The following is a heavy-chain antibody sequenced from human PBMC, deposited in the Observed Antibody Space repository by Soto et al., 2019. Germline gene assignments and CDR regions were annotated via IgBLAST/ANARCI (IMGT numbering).Heavy chain of an antibody. Sequence: QPGGSLRLSCAASGLDFSNASMHWVRQVPGKGLVWISHVNSDGSITTYADSAKGRFTISRDNAKNTVDLQMNSLRVEDTAVYYWTSDQSYSSDVWGQGTLVTVSS. CDR1: GLDFSNAS. CDR2: VNSDGSIT. J-gene: IGHJ4*02. D-gene: IGHD5-12*01. V-gene: IGHV3-74*01. CDR3: TSDQSYSSDV.